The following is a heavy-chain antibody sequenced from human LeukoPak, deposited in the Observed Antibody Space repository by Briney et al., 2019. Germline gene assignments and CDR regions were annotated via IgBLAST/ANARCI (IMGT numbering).Heavy chain of an antibody. V-gene: IGHV3-30*03. Sequence: GGSLRLSCAASGFIFSSYGMHWVRQAPGKGLEWVAVISYDASNKCYADSVKGRFTISRDNSKNTLFLQMDSLRAEDTAVYYCATYHDILTGYYSGRFDYWGQGTLVTVSS. D-gene: IGHD3-9*01. CDR2: ISYDASNK. CDR1: GFIFSSYG. J-gene: IGHJ4*02. CDR3: ATYHDILTGYYSGRFDY.